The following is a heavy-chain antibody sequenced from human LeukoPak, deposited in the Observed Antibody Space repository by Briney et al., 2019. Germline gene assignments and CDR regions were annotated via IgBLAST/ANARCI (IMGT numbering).Heavy chain of an antibody. CDR3: ALATLSGDVFDY. D-gene: IGHD3-10*01. Sequence: GASVKVSCKASGYTFAGYYMHWVRQAPGQGLEWMGWINPNSGTTNSAQKFQGRVTMTRATSISTAYMELSRLRSDATAVYYCALATLSGDVFDYWGQGTLVTVSS. CDR2: INPNSGTT. V-gene: IGHV1-2*02. J-gene: IGHJ4*02. CDR1: GYTFAGYY.